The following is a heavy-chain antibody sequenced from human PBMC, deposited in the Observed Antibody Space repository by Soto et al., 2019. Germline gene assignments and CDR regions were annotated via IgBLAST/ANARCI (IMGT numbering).Heavy chain of an antibody. CDR1: GGSFRNDA. J-gene: IGHJ4*02. V-gene: IGHV1-69*01. D-gene: IGHD2-21*02. CDR3: VREVVTETTLGYFDS. Sequence: QVLLVQSGAEVRESGSSVRVSCTASGGSFRNDAISWVRQAPGQGLEWLGRIIPFFGTPDYSQRFQGRLTIIADESTGTVHMDLRRLRSDDTAVYYCVREVVTETTLGYFDSWGQGALVTASS. CDR2: IIPFFGTP.